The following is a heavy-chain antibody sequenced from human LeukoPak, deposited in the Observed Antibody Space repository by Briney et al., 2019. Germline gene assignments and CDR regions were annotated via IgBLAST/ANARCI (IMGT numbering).Heavy chain of an antibody. J-gene: IGHJ3*02. CDR3: AKARGAVAGYISRDAFDI. D-gene: IGHD6-19*01. Sequence: GGSLRLSCAASGFTFSSYAMSWVRQASGKGLEWVSAISGGGGSTYYADSVKGRFTISRDNSKNTLYLQMNSLRAEDTAVYYCAKARGAVAGYISRDAFDIWGQGTMVTVSS. V-gene: IGHV3-23*01. CDR2: ISGGGGST. CDR1: GFTFSSYA.